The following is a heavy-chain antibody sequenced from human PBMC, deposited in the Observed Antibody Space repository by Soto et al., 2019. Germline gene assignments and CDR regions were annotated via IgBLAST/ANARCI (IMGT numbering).Heavy chain of an antibody. Sequence: EVQLLESGGGLVQPGGSLRLSCAASGFTFSNCAVTWVRQAPGNGLEWVSTISGCGGSTYYENSVKGRFTISRDNSKNTLYLQMNSLRAEDTAVYYCAKDQGSSWYEIDYWGQGTLVTVSS. D-gene: IGHD6-13*01. CDR2: ISGCGGST. CDR3: AKDQGSSWYEIDY. CDR1: GFTFSNCA. J-gene: IGHJ4*02. V-gene: IGHV3-23*01.